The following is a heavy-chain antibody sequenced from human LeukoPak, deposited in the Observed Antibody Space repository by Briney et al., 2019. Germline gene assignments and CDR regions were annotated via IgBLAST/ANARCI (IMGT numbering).Heavy chain of an antibody. V-gene: IGHV3-15*01. J-gene: IGHJ6*03. CDR3: TTDLDYYYYYMDV. CDR1: GLTFSNAW. Sequence: GGSLSLSCAASGLTFSNAWMSWVRQAPGKGLGWVGRIKSKTDGGTTDYAAPVKGRFTISRDDSKNTLYLQRNSLKTGDTAVYYCTTDLDYYYYYMDVGGKGNTVTVSS. CDR2: IKSKTDGGTT.